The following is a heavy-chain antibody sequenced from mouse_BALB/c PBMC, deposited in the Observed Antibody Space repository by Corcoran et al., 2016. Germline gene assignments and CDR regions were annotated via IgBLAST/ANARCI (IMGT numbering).Heavy chain of an antibody. Sequence: QIQLVQSGPELKKSGETVKISCKASGYTFTNYGMNWVKQAPGKGLKWMGWINTYTGEPPYADDFKGRFAFSLETSASTAYLQINNLKNEDLATYFGARGGTTAPMDYWGQGTSVTVSS. CDR1: GYTFTNYG. J-gene: IGHJ4*01. CDR2: INTYTGEP. D-gene: IGHD1-2*01. CDR3: ARGGTTAPMDY. V-gene: IGHV9-1*02.